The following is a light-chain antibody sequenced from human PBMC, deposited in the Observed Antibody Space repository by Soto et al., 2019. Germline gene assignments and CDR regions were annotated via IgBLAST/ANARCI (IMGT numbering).Light chain of an antibody. J-gene: IGKJ4*01. CDR1: QSVSSF. CDR3: QQRLDWPLT. V-gene: IGKV3-11*01. CDR2: DAS. Sequence: EIVLTQSPATLSLSPGERATLSCRASQSVSSFFVWYQQKRGQAPRLLIYDASKRATGIPARFSGSGSRTDFTLTISSLEPEDFAVYSCQQRLDWPLTFGGGTTVEIK.